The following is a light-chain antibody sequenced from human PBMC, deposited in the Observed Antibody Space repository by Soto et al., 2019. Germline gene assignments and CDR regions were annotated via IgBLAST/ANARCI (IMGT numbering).Light chain of an antibody. CDR3: QEYIQWPPGM. V-gene: IGKV3-15*01. Sequence: DIVVTQSPATLSASPGERVTLSYRASQFVSSRLAWYQQRPGQVPRLLIYDTSTRATGISARFSGSGSGTEFTLTISSLQSEDFAVYYWQEYIQWPPGMFGPGTTVDIK. J-gene: IGKJ1*01. CDR1: QFVSSR. CDR2: DTS.